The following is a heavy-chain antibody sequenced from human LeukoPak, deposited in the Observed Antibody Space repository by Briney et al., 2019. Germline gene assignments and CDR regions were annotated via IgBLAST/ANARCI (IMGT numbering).Heavy chain of an antibody. CDR2: IIPIFGTA. CDR3: ATYMLRDNWNVHTFNS. J-gene: IGHJ4*02. D-gene: IGHD1-1*01. CDR1: GGTFITYT. Sequence: ASVKVSCKASGGTFITYTINWVRQAPGQGLEWMGGIIPIFGTANYAQKFQGRITITTDDSTSTAYMELSSLRSEDTAVYYCATYMLRDNWNVHTFNSWGQGTLVTVSS. V-gene: IGHV1-69*05.